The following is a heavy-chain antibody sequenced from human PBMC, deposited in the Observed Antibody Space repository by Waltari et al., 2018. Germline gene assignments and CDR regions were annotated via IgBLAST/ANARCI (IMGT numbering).Heavy chain of an antibody. V-gene: IGHV4-39*01. CDR2: IYYSGST. Sequence: QVQLQESGPGLVKPSGTLSLTCAVSGGSISSSSYYWGWIRQPPGKGLEWIGSIYYSGSTYYNPALKSRVTISVDTSKNQFSLKLSSVTAADTAVYYCARHKYSSAFDIWGQGTMVTVSS. CDR3: ARHKYSSAFDI. J-gene: IGHJ3*02. D-gene: IGHD4-4*01. CDR1: GGSISSSSYY.